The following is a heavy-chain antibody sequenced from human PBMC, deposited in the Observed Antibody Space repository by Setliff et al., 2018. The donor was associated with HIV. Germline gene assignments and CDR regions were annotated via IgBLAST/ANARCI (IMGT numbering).Heavy chain of an antibody. CDR1: GFSFGVHT. D-gene: IGHD1-26*01. Sequence: TGGSLRLSCVASGFSFGVHTMTWVRHAPGRGLEWVASILTSGNHKYYADSLEGRFTISSDNAKNLLSLQMDGLRVEDTAMYFCARGPYSGTYMNYWGQGTLVTVSS. V-gene: IGHV3-21*01. CDR3: ARGPYSGTYMNY. CDR2: ILTSGNHK. J-gene: IGHJ4*02.